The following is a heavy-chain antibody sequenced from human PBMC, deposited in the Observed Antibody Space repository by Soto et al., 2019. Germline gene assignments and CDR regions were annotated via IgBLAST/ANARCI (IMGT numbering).Heavy chain of an antibody. D-gene: IGHD4-4*01. CDR3: ARSSNPSYGMDV. J-gene: IGHJ6*02. CDR2: ITPFNGNT. V-gene: IGHV1-45*02. Sequence: GASVKVSCKASGYTFTYRYLHWVRQAPGQALEWMGWITPFNGNTNYAQKFQDRVTITRDRSMSTAYMELSSLRSEDTAMYYCARSSNPSYGMDVWGQGTTVTVSS. CDR1: GYTFTYRY.